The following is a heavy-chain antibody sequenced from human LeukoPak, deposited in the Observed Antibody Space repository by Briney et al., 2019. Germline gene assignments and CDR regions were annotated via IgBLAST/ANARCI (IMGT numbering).Heavy chain of an antibody. CDR1: GFTINNYA. CDR2: TSASGAST. J-gene: IGHJ3*02. D-gene: IGHD5-18*01. Sequence: GGSLRLSCAVSGFTINNYAMSWVRQAPGKGLEWVSATSASGASTYYADAVKGRSTISTDNSKNTLYLQMNSLRAEDTAVYYCAKDQLTGGYNYGYGTFDILGQGTMVTVSS. CDR3: AKDQLTGGYNYGYGTFDI. V-gene: IGHV3-23*01.